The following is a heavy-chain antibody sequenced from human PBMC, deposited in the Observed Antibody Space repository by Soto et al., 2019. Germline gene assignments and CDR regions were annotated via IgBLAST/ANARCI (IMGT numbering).Heavy chain of an antibody. D-gene: IGHD5-18*01. CDR3: TRDRAYNYGNWFDP. CDR1: GASISSGNDY. CDR2: VYHRGNT. Sequence: SETLSLTCTVSGASISSGNDYWTWIRQPPGKGLEWIGYVYHRGNTYYNPSLKSRLTISLDTSKNQFSLNVSSVTAADTAVYYCTRDRAYNYGNWFDPWGQGILVTVS. J-gene: IGHJ5*02. V-gene: IGHV4-30-4*01.